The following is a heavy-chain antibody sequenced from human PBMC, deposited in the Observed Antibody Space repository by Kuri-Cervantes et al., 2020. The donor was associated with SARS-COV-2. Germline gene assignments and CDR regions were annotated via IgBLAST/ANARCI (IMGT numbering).Heavy chain of an antibody. V-gene: IGHV3-48*02. D-gene: IGHD1-1*01. CDR3: ARAEIAGTFYYYGMDV. CDR2: ISSSSSTI. CDR1: GFTFSSYS. J-gene: IGHJ6*02. Sequence: GESLKISCAASGFTFSSYSMNWVRQAPGNGLEWVSYISSSSSTIYYADSVKGRFTISRDNAKNSLYLQMNSLRDEDTAVYYCARAEIAGTFYYYGMDVWGQGTTVTVSS.